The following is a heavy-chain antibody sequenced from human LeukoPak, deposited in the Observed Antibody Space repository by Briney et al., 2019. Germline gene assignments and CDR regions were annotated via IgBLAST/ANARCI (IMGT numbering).Heavy chain of an antibody. Sequence: GASVKVSCKASGYTFTSYDINWVRQATGQGLEWMGGIIPIFGTANYAQKFQGRVTITADESTSTAYMELSSLRSEDTAVYYCARDRVGGSYPPRYYYYGMDVWGQGTTVTVSS. CDR2: IIPIFGTA. CDR3: ARDRVGGSYPPRYYYYGMDV. D-gene: IGHD1-26*01. J-gene: IGHJ6*02. V-gene: IGHV1-69*13. CDR1: GYTFTSYD.